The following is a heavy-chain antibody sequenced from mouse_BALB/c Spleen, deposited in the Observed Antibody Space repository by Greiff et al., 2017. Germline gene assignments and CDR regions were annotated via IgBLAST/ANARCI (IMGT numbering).Heavy chain of an antibody. CDR1: GDSITSCY. J-gene: IGHJ3*01. CDR2: ISYSGST. CDR3: ARRDYGRGFAY. V-gene: IGHV3-8*02. Sequence: DVKLVESGPSLVKPSQTLSLTCSVTGDSITSCYWNWIRKFPGNKLEYMGYISYSGSTYYNPSLKSRISITRDTSKNQYYLQLNSVTTEDTATYYCARRDYGRGFAYWGQGTLVTVSA. D-gene: IGHD1-2*01.